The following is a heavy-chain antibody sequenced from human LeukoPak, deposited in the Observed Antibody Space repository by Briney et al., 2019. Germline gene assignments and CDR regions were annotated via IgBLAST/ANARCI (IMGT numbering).Heavy chain of an antibody. CDR2: INHSGST. CDR3: ARGMDTAMATGVFFDY. D-gene: IGHD5-18*01. Sequence: SETLSLTCAVYGGSFSGYYWSWIRQPPGKGLEWIGKINHSGSTNYNPSLKSRVTISVDTSKNQFSLKLSSVTAADTAVYYCARGMDTAMATGVFFDYWGQGTLVTVSS. V-gene: IGHV4-34*01. J-gene: IGHJ4*02. CDR1: GGSFSGYY.